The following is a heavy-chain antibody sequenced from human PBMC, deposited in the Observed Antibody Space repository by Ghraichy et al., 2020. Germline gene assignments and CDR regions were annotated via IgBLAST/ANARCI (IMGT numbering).Heavy chain of an antibody. V-gene: IGHV3-48*03. CDR3: ARADDYYYGMDV. CDR1: GFTFRSYE. D-gene: IGHD5-12*01. J-gene: IGHJ6*02. CDR2: ISSSGSSI. Sequence: LSLTCAASGFTFRSYEMNWVRQAPGKGLEWVSYISSSGSSIHYADSVKGRFTISRDNAKNSLYLQMNSLRAEDTAVYYCARADDYYYGMDVWGQGTTVTVSS.